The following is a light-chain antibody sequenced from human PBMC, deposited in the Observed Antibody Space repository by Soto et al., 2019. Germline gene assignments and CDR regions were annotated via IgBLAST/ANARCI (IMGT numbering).Light chain of an antibody. J-gene: IGKJ4*01. CDR3: QQNNKWPPVT. CDR2: GAS. Sequence: ELVMTQSPATVSVSPGEGVTLSCRASQTISNDLAWYQQKPGQAPRLLIYGASTRATGVPASFSGGGSGTEFTLTISSLQSEDFAFYYCQQNNKWPPVTFGGGTKVDIK. CDR1: QTISND. V-gene: IGKV3-15*01.